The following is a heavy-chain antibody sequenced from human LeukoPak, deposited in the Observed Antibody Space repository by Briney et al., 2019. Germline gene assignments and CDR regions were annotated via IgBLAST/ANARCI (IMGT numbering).Heavy chain of an antibody. CDR2: ISYDGSNK. Sequence: PGGSLSLSCAASGFTFSSYGIHWVRQAPGKGLEWVAVISYDGSNKKYADSVKGRFTISRDNSKNTLYLQMNSLRAEDTAVYYCARDANSIVVVVELPDYWGQGTLVTVSS. CDR1: GFTFSSYG. J-gene: IGHJ4*02. CDR3: ARDANSIVVVVELPDY. D-gene: IGHD2-15*01. V-gene: IGHV3-30*03.